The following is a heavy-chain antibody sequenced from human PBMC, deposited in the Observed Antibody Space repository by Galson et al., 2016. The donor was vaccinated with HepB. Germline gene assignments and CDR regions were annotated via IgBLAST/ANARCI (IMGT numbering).Heavy chain of an antibody. CDR2: ISYSSTI. CDR3: AREGTYGDSEFYYHYFMDV. D-gene: IGHD4-17*01. CDR1: GFTFSSYS. V-gene: IGHV3-48*01. J-gene: IGHJ6*03. Sequence: SLRLSCAASGFTFSSYSMNWVRQAPGKGLEWVSYISYSSTIYYADSVKGRFTISRDNAKNSLYLQMNSLRVEDTAVYYCAREGTYGDSEFYYHYFMDVWGKGTTVTVSS.